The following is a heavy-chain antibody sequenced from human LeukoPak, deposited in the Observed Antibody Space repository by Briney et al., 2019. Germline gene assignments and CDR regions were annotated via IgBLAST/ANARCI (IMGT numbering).Heavy chain of an antibody. V-gene: IGHV4-4*02. Sequence: PSETLSLTCAVSGGSISSSNRWSWVRQPPGKGLEWIGEIYHSGSTNYNPSLKSRVTISVDKSKNQFSLKLSSVTAADTAVYYCARDQAAAGTSRFDPWGQGTLVTVSS. CDR3: ARDQAAAGTSRFDP. CDR2: IYHSGST. CDR1: GGSISSSNR. J-gene: IGHJ5*02. D-gene: IGHD6-13*01.